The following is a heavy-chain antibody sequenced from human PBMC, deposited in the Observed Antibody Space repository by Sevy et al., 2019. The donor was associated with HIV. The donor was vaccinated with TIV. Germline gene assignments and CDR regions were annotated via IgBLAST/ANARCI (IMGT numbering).Heavy chain of an antibody. Sequence: GGSLRLSCAASGLAFSSYAMHWVSQAPDKGLEWVAVISYDGSNQDYADSVKGRFTISRDNSKNTLYLQMNSLRVEDTAVYYCARFPPERAFDIWGQGTMVTVSS. CDR3: ARFPPERAFDI. J-gene: IGHJ3*02. CDR1: GLAFSSYA. V-gene: IGHV3-30*04. CDR2: ISYDGSNQ.